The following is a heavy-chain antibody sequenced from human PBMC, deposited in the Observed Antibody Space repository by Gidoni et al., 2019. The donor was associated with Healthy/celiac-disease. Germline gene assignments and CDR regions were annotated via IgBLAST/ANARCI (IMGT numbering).Heavy chain of an antibody. CDR2: ISGSGGST. Sequence: EFQLFDSGGGLVQPGGSLRLSCAASGFTFSSYARSWVRQAPGKGLDWGSAISGSGGSTYYADSVKGRFTISRDNSKNTRYLQMNSMRAEDTAVYYWAKAPFADGLGWGQGTLVTVSS. D-gene: IGHD2-21*01. J-gene: IGHJ4*02. CDR1: GFTFSSYA. V-gene: IGHV3-23*01. CDR3: AKAPFADGLG.